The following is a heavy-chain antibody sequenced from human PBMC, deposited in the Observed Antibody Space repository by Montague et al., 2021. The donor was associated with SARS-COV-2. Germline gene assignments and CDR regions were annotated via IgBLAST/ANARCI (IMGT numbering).Heavy chain of an antibody. V-gene: IGHV4-38-2*02. CDR1: GYSISSGYY. Sequence: SETLSLTCSVTGYSISSGYYWGWIRQSPGRGLEWIGTVRHSEGTXYNPSLQSRVTISVDPSKNQFSLKLISVTAADTAVYYCARVDVPTMVRGIIRGGCYFDYWGQGTLVTVSS. CDR2: VRHSEGT. CDR3: ARVDVPTMVRGIIRGGCYFDY. D-gene: IGHD3-10*01. J-gene: IGHJ4*02.